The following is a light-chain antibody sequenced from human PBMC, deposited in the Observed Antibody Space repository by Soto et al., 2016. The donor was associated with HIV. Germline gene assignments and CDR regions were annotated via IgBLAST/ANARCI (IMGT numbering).Light chain of an antibody. CDR2: AAS. CDR3: QQSYNTPRT. V-gene: IGKV1-8*01. J-gene: IGKJ1*01. Sequence: AIRMTQSPSSLSASTEDRVTITCRASQGISSYLAWYQQKPGKAPKLLIYAASTLQSGVPSRFSGSGSGTDFTLIISSLQPEDFATYYCQQSYNTPRTFGQGPMVEI. CDR1: QGISSY.